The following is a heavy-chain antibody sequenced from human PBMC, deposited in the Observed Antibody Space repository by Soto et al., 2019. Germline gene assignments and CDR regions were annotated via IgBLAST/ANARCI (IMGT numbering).Heavy chain of an antibody. CDR2: IRGTAT. CDR1: GFSFSSFA. V-gene: IGHV3-23*01. D-gene: IGHD2-21*01. CDR3: AKCAVLITSWGGWCNWFES. J-gene: IGHJ5*01. Sequence: EVQLLESGGALVQPGESLRLSCEVSGFSFSSFAMNWVRQAPGEGLEWVSSIRGTATSYADSVNGGFIISRDKSKNTVYLQMNALRGEDTAVYYCAKCAVLITSWGGWCNWFESWGQGALVIVSS.